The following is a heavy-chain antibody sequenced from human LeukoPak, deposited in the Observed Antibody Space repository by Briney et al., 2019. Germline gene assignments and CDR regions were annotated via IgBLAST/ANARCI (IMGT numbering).Heavy chain of an antibody. Sequence: SVKVSCKASGYTFTSYGISWVRQAPGQGLEWMGGIIPIFGTANYAQKFQGRVTITADKSTSTAYMELSSLRSEDTAVYYCARGYCSGGSCNEWFDPWGQGTLVTVSS. V-gene: IGHV1-69*06. J-gene: IGHJ5*02. D-gene: IGHD2-15*01. CDR2: IIPIFGTA. CDR3: ARGYCSGGSCNEWFDP. CDR1: GYTFTSYG.